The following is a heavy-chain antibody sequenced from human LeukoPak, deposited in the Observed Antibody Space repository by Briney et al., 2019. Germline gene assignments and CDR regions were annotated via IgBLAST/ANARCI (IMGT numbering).Heavy chain of an antibody. CDR1: GYSFTSYW. D-gene: IGHD2-2*01. Sequence: GESLKTSCKGSGYSFTSYWIGWVRQMPGKGLEWMGIIYPGDSDTRYSPSFQGQVTISADKSISTAYLQWSSLKASDTAMYYCARLRYCSSTSCYFSSAFDIWGQGTMVTVSS. CDR2: IYPGDSDT. V-gene: IGHV5-51*01. J-gene: IGHJ3*02. CDR3: ARLRYCSSTSCYFSSAFDI.